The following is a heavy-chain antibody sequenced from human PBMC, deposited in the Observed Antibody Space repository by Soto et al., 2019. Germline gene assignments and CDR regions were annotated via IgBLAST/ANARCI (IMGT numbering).Heavy chain of an antibody. CDR3: ARVRMTYYDYVWGSYRHTDYYYYGMDV. Sequence: SETLSLTCTVSGGSISSYYWSWILHPPGKGLEWIGYIYYSGSTNYNPSLKSRVTISVDTSKNQFSLKLSSVTAADTAVYYCARVRMTYYDYVWGSYRHTDYYYYGMDVWGQGTTVTVSS. D-gene: IGHD3-16*02. CDR2: IYYSGST. J-gene: IGHJ6*02. CDR1: GGSISSYY. V-gene: IGHV4-59*12.